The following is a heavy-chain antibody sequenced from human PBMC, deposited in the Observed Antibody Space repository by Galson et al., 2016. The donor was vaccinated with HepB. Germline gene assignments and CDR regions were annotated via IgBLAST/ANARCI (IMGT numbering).Heavy chain of an antibody. J-gene: IGHJ5*02. V-gene: IGHV3-43*02. CDR2: ISGDGRDT. CDR1: GLPPNDYA. CDR3: GILYGGFDP. D-gene: IGHD2/OR15-2a*01. Sequence: SLRLSCAASGLPPNDYAMHWVRQVPGKGLESVSLISGDGRDTHYADSVKGRFSISRDNSKKSLYLQMNNLRSEDTALYYCGILYGGFDPWGQGTLVTVSS.